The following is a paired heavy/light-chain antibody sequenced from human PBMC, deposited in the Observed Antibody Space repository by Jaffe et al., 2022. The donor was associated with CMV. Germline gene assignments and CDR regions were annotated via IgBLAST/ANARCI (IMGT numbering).Light chain of an antibody. CDR2: GAS. Sequence: EIVLTQSPGTLSLSPGERATLSCRASQSVSSSYLAWYQQKPGQAPRLLIYGASSRATGIPDRFSGSGSGTDFTLTISRLEPEDFAVYYCQQYGSSPIFGGGTKVEIK. CDR3: QQYGSSPI. V-gene: IGKV3-20*01. CDR1: QSVSSSY. J-gene: IGKJ4*01.
Heavy chain of an antibody. Sequence: QVQLQQSGPGLVKPSQTLSLTCAISGDSVSSNSAAWNWIRQSPSRGLEWLGRTYYRSKWYNDYAVSVKSRITINPDTSKNQFSLQLNSVTPEDTAVYYCARSTVLGYCTNGVCYRGSAFDIWGQGTMVTVSS. D-gene: IGHD2-8*01. J-gene: IGHJ3*02. CDR2: TYYRSKWYN. CDR3: ARSTVLGYCTNGVCYRGSAFDI. V-gene: IGHV6-1*01. CDR1: GDSVSSNSAA.